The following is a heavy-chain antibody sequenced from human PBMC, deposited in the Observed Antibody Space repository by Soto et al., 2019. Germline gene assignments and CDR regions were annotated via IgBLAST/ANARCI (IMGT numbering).Heavy chain of an antibody. CDR2: IDPKSGGT. V-gene: IGHV1-2*02. D-gene: IGHD5-12*01. CDR1: GPTFIAYY. J-gene: IGHJ4*02. CDR3: ARVSVDVPE. Sequence: QLVQSGAEVKKPGASVRVSCKTSGPTFIAYYIHWVRQAPGQGLEWMGWIDPKSGGTTYEQKFLGRVTMTRDTSINKAYMDLHRLTSDDTAVYYCARVSVDVPEWGQGTLITVSS.